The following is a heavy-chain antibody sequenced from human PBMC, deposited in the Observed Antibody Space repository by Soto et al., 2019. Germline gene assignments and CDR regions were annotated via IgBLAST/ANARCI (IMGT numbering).Heavy chain of an antibody. D-gene: IGHD3-3*01. Sequence: QVQLQESVPGLVKPSGTLSLTCAVSSGSISSTNWWNWVRQSPGKGLEWIGEIYHSGSTNYNPSLKSRVTMSVDKSKNQFSLRLSSVTAADTAVYYCARGYDFWRYLDYWGQGTLVTVSS. CDR1: SGSISSTNW. CDR3: ARGYDFWRYLDY. V-gene: IGHV4-4*02. CDR2: IYHSGST. J-gene: IGHJ4*02.